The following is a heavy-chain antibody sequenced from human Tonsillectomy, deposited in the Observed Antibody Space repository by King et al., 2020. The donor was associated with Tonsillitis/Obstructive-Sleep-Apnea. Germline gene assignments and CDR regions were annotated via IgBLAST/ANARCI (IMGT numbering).Heavy chain of an antibody. CDR3: ARGGDFWSGPNWFDP. CDR2: INSDGSST. V-gene: IGHV3-74*01. D-gene: IGHD3-3*01. J-gene: IGHJ5*02. CDR1: GFTFSSYW. Sequence: VQLVESGGGLVQPGGSLRLSCAASGFTFSSYWMHWVRQAPGKGLVWVSRINSDGSSTSYADSVKGRFTISRDNAKNTLYLQMNRLRAEDTAVYYCARGGDFWSGPNWFDPWGQGTLVTVSS.